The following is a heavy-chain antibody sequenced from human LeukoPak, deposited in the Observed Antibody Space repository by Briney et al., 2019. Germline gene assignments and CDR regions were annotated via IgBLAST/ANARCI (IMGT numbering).Heavy chain of an antibody. V-gene: IGHV4-34*01. CDR1: GGSFSGYY. CDR2: INHSGST. CDR3: ARAVLWFGKSKRDAFDI. D-gene: IGHD3-10*01. Sequence: SETLSLTCAVYGGSFSGYYWSWIRQPPGKGLEWIGEINHSGSTNYNPSLKSRVTISVDTSKNQFSLKLSSVTAADTAVYYCARAVLWFGKSKRDAFDIWGQGTMVTVSS. J-gene: IGHJ3*02.